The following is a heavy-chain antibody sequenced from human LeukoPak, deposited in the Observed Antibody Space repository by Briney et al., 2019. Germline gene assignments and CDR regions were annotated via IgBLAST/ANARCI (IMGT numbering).Heavy chain of an antibody. D-gene: IGHD3-10*01. Sequence: LRLSWVASGFTFSKYWLHWIRQPPGKGLEWIGSIYHSGSTYYNPSLKSRITTSVDTSRNQFSLKLSSVTAADTAVYYCAREGGGSGSFYFDYWGQGTLVTVSS. V-gene: IGHV4-38-2*02. J-gene: IGHJ4*02. CDR3: AREGGGSGSFYFDY. CDR1: GFTFSKYW. CDR2: IYHSGST.